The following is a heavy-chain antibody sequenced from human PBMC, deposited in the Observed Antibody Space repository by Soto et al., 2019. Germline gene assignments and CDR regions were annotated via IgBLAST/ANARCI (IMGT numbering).Heavy chain of an antibody. V-gene: IGHV3-30-3*01. D-gene: IGHD6-13*01. CDR3: ARDISAAGPTGYYYYGMDV. CDR1: GFTFSSYA. CDR2: ISYDGSNK. Sequence: QVQLVESGGGVVQPGRSLRLSCAASGFTFSSYAMNWVRQAPGKGLEWVAVISYDGSNKYYADSVKGRFTISRDNSKNTLYLQMNSLRAEDTAVYYCARDISAAGPTGYYYYGMDVWGQGTTVTVSS. J-gene: IGHJ6*02.